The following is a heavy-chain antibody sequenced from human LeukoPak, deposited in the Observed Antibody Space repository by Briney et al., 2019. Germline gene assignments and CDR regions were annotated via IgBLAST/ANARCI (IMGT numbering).Heavy chain of an antibody. CDR3: AKDIGTNSEYYDFWSGSLAYGMDV. Sequence: QAGGSLRLSCAASGFTFSSYWMSWVRQAPGKGLEWVANIKQDGSEKDYVDSVKGRFTIYRDNAKNSLYLQMNSLRAEDTAVYYCAKDIGTNSEYYDFWSGSLAYGMDVWGQGTTVTVSS. CDR2: IKQDGSEK. CDR1: GFTFSSYW. D-gene: IGHD3-3*01. J-gene: IGHJ6*02. V-gene: IGHV3-7*01.